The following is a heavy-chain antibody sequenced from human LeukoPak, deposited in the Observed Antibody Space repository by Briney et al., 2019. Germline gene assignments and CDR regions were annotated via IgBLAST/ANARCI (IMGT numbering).Heavy chain of an antibody. CDR1: GFTFSSYG. D-gene: IGHD1-14*01. Sequence: GGSLRLSCAASGFTFSSYGMHWVRQAPGKGLEWVAVISYDGSNKYHVDSVKGRFTISRDNSANTLYLQMNSLRTEDTAVYYCGKGSPDLDYWGQGTLVTVSS. CDR3: GKGSPDLDY. J-gene: IGHJ4*02. CDR2: ISYDGSNK. V-gene: IGHV3-30*18.